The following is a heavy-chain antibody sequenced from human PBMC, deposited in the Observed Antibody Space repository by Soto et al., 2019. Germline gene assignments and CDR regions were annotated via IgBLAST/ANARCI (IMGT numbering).Heavy chain of an antibody. D-gene: IGHD3-16*01. Sequence: QVQLVESGGGVVQPGRSLRLSCAASGFTFSSYAMHWVRQAPGKGLEWVAVISYGGSNNYYADSVNGRFTISRDNSKNQVYLQMISIRAEETPVHYGAGEGMGCYMGEFDDWGQGNLVTVAS. CDR1: GFTFSSYA. CDR3: AGEGMGCYMGEFDD. V-gene: IGHV3-30-3*01. CDR2: ISYGGSNN. J-gene: IGHJ4*02.